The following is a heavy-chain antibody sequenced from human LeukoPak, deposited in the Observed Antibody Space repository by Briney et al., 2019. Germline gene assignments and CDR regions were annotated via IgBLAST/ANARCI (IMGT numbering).Heavy chain of an antibody. Sequence: GGSLRLSCAASGFTFITYGMHWVRQAPGKGLEWVAFIRSDGINKYCADSVKGRFTISRDNSKNTLYLQMNSLRAEDTAVYYCAKESSPPEISGHPHFDYWGQGTLVTVSS. CDR1: GFTFITYG. CDR3: AKESSPPEISGHPHFDY. J-gene: IGHJ4*02. V-gene: IGHV3-30*02. CDR2: IRSDGINK. D-gene: IGHD2-15*01.